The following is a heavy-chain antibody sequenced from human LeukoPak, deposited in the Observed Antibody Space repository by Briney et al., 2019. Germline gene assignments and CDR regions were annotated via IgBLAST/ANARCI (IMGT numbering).Heavy chain of an antibody. V-gene: IGHV4-59*01. CDR2: IYYSGST. CDR3: ASYYGDYSPYYYYYYMDV. CDR1: GGSISSYY. D-gene: IGHD4-17*01. J-gene: IGHJ6*03. Sequence: SSETLSLTCTVSGGSISSYYWSWIRQPPGKGLEWIGYIYYSGSTNYNPSLKSRVTISVDTSKNQFSLKLSSVTAADTAVYHCASYYGDYSPYYYYYYMDVWGKGTTVTVSS.